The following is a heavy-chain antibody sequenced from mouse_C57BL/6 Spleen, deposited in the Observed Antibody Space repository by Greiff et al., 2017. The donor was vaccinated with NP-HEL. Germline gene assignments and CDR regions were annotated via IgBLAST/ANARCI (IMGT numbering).Heavy chain of an antibody. CDR2: ISNGGGST. V-gene: IGHV5-12*01. CDR3: ARQGGNYDGYYIDY. CDR1: GFTFSDYY. D-gene: IGHD2-3*01. Sequence: EVKLVESGGGLVQPGGSLKLSCAASGFTFSDYYMYWVRQTPEKRLEWVAYISNGGGSTYYPDTVKGRFTISRDNAKNTLYLQMSRLKSEDTAMYYCARQGGNYDGYYIDYWGQGTTLTVSS. J-gene: IGHJ2*01.